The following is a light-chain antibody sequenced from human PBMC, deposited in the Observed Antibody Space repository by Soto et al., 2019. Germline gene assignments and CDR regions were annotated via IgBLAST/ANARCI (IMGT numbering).Light chain of an antibody. CDR2: EVR. J-gene: IGLJ1*01. CDR3: SSYTTSSTRV. Sequence: QSALTHPASVSGSPRHSITISCTGTSSDVGAYDFVSWYQQHPDKAPKLMIYEVRNRPSGVSNRLSGSKSVNTATLTISGLQAEDEADYYCSSYTTSSTRVFGTGTKVTVL. V-gene: IGLV2-14*03. CDR1: SSDVGAYDF.